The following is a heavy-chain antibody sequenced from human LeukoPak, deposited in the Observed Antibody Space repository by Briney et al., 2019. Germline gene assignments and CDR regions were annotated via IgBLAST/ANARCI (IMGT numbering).Heavy chain of an antibody. J-gene: IGHJ5*02. CDR1: GFSLSTSGMC. D-gene: IGHD6-13*01. Sequence: SGPTLVNPTQTLTLTCTFSGFSLSTSGMCVSWIRQPPGKALEWLARIDWDDDKYYSTSLKTRLTISKDTSKNQVVLTMTNMDPVDTAQYYCARSPYSSSWPNWFDPWGQGTLVTVSS. V-gene: IGHV2-70*11. CDR3: ARSPYSSSWPNWFDP. CDR2: IDWDDDK.